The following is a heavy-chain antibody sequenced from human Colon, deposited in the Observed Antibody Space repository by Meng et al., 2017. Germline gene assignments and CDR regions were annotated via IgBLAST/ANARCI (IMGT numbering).Heavy chain of an antibody. D-gene: IGHD3-22*01. CDR1: GYSFTTFG. V-gene: IGHV7-4-1*02. J-gene: IGHJ4*02. CDR3: ARKASGYSYSTN. Sequence: QVRLVQSGFGLRKPWASVKVSCKASGYSFTTFGINWVRQAPGQGLEWLGWINTNTQEPTYAQGFTGRYAFSLDTSVSTAYLQISSLESEDTAVYYCARKASGYSYSTNWGQGTLVTVSS. CDR2: INTNTQEP.